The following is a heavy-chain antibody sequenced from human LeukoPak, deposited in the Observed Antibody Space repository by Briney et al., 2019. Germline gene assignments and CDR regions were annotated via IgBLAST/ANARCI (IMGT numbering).Heavy chain of an antibody. Sequence: KPSETLSLTCAVYGGSFSGYYWSWIRQPPGKGLEWIGEINHSGSTNYNPSLKSRVTISVDTSKNQFSLKLSSVTAADTAVYYCARGSTRRSPRPFDYWGQGTLVTVSS. V-gene: IGHV4-34*01. CDR3: ARGSTRRSPRPFDY. J-gene: IGHJ4*02. CDR2: INHSGST. CDR1: GGSFSGYY. D-gene: IGHD1-26*01.